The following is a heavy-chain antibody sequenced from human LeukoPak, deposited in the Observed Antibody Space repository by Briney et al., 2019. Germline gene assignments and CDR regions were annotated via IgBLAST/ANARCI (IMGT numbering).Heavy chain of an antibody. Sequence: SETLSLTCAVYGGSFSGYYWSWIRQPPGKGLEWIGEINHSGSTNYNPSLKSRVTISVDTSKNQFSLKLSSVTAADTAVYYCASRPRYYSGGSCRGRYFDYWGQGTLVTVSS. CDR3: ASRPRYYSGGSCRGRYFDY. V-gene: IGHV4-34*01. CDR2: INHSGST. D-gene: IGHD2-15*01. CDR1: GGSFSGYY. J-gene: IGHJ4*02.